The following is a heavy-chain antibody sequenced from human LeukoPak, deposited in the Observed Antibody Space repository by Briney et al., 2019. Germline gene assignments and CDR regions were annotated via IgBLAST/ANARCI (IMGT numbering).Heavy chain of an antibody. CDR2: IRSKAYGGTT. D-gene: IGHD3-10*01. J-gene: IGHJ5*02. CDR3: SRDQHYYGSGNCAGWFDP. CDR1: GFTFITYG. Sequence: GGSLRLSCAASGFTFITYGMSWVRQAPGKGLEWVAFIRSKAYGGTTEYAASVKGRQAISRDDCKVIAYLRMKRLKTEDTAVYYCSRDQHYYGSGNCAGWFDPCGQGTLVTVSS. V-gene: IGHV3-49*04.